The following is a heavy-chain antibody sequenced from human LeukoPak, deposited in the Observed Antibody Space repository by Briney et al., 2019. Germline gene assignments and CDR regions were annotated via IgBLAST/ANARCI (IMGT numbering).Heavy chain of an antibody. CDR2: INTYNDDT. CDR1: GYTFTNYG. V-gene: IGHV1-18*01. D-gene: IGHD1-26*01. CDR3: ARAGDSGSYYGWLDP. J-gene: IGHJ5*02. Sequence: ASVKVSCKASGYTFTNYGISWVRQAPGQGLEWLGWINTYNDDTNYAQKLQNRVTMTTDTSTSTAYMELRSLGSDDTAVYYCARAGDSGSYYGWLDPWGQGTRVTVSS.